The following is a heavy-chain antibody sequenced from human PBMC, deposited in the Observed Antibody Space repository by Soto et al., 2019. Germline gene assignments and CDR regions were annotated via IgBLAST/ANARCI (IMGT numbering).Heavy chain of an antibody. CDR3: AILKKHTAVTTALRGGYGLDV. Sequence: PSETLSLTCTVSGGSVSSGNYFWSWIRQPPGKGLEWIGYIHSSGSTNYNPSLKSRVTISVDTSRNQFSLNMTSVTAADTAVYYCAILKKHTAVTTALRGGYGLDVWGQGTTVPVSS. CDR2: IHSSGST. J-gene: IGHJ6*02. V-gene: IGHV4-61*01. D-gene: IGHD4-17*01. CDR1: GGSVSSGNYF.